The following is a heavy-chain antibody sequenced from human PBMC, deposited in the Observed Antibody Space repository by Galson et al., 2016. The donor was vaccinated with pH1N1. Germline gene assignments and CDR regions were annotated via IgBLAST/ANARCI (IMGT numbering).Heavy chain of an antibody. CDR3: ATEDYYTSLY. D-gene: IGHD1-26*01. CDR1: GFIFSDYW. CDR2: INQDGSRK. V-gene: IGHV3-7*01. J-gene: IGHJ4*02. Sequence: SLRLSCAASGFIFSDYWMSWVRQAPGKGLEWVAKINQDGSRKYYVDSMKGRCTISRDNAENSLSLQINSLRVEDTALYYCATEDYYTSLYWGQGILDTVSS.